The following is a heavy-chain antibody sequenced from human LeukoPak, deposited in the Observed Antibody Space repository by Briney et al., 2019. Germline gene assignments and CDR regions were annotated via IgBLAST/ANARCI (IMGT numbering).Heavy chain of an antibody. Sequence: GGSLRLSCAASGFTFSSYAMSWVRQAPGKGLEWVSAISGSGGSTYYADSVKGRFTISRDNSKNTLYLQVNSLRAEDTAVYYCAKGGKWDVTPFDYWGQGTLVAVSS. V-gene: IGHV3-23*01. D-gene: IGHD1-26*01. J-gene: IGHJ4*02. CDR3: AKGGKWDVTPFDY. CDR1: GFTFSSYA. CDR2: ISGSGGST.